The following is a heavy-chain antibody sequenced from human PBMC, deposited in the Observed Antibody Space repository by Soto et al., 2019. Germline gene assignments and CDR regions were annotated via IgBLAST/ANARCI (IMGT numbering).Heavy chain of an antibody. J-gene: IGHJ6*02. V-gene: IGHV3-9*01. D-gene: IGHD3-16*01. CDR2: ISWNSGSI. Sequence: PGGSLRLSCAASGFTFDDYAMHWVRQAPGKGLEWVSGISWNSGSIAYADSVKGRFTISRDNAKNCLYLQMNSLRGEDTALYYCAKDMAHYVWSNNQRGLDVWGQGTTVTVSS. CDR3: AKDMAHYVWSNNQRGLDV. CDR1: GFTFDDYA.